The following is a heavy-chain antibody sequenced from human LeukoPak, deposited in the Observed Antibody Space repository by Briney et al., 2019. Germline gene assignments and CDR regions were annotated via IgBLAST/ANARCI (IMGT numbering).Heavy chain of an antibody. J-gene: IGHJ4*02. CDR1: GGSIRGYY. Sequence: SETLSLTCTVSGGSIRGYYWSWIRQPPGKGLEWIGYIYYSGSTNYNPSLKSRVTVSVDTSKNQFSLKLSAVTAADTAVYYCARHEFDSGSLPYFDYWGQGILVTVSS. V-gene: IGHV4-59*08. CDR3: ARHEFDSGSLPYFDY. CDR2: IYYSGST. D-gene: IGHD3-10*01.